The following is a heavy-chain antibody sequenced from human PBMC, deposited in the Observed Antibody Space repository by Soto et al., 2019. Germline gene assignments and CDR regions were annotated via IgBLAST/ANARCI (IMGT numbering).Heavy chain of an antibody. V-gene: IGHV1-3*01. D-gene: IGHD4-17*01. CDR2: INPGNGNT. J-gene: IGHJ4*02. Sequence: ASVKVSCKTSGYTFTSYAMHWVRQAPGQRLGWMGWINPGNGNTKYSQKFQGRVTITRDTSASTAYMELNSLRSEDTAVYYCASMTAVTHALDYWGQGTLVTVSS. CDR1: GYTFTSYA. CDR3: ASMTAVTHALDY.